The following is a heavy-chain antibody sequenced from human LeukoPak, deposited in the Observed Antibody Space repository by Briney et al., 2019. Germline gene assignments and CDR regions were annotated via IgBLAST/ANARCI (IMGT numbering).Heavy chain of an antibody. CDR2: ISYDGSNK. Sequence: GGSLRLSCSASGFTFSSYGMHWVRQAPGKGLEWVAVISYDGSNKYYADSVKGRFTISRDNSKNTLYLQMNSLRAEDTAVYYCAKLPRVVSFDYWGQGTLVTVSS. J-gene: IGHJ4*02. CDR1: GFTFSSYG. D-gene: IGHD2-15*01. CDR3: AKLPRVVSFDY. V-gene: IGHV3-30*18.